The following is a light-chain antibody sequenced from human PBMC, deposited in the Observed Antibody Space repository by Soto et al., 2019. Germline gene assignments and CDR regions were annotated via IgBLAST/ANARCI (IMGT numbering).Light chain of an antibody. CDR1: QSISSY. CDR2: AAS. Sequence: DIQMTQSPSSLSASVGDRVTITCRASQSISSYLNWYQQKPGKAPNLLIYAASSLQSGVPSRFSGSESGTDFTLSISSLQPEDFATYYSHQSYNTPYTFGQWTKLEIK. CDR3: HQSYNTPYT. V-gene: IGKV1-39*01. J-gene: IGKJ2*01.